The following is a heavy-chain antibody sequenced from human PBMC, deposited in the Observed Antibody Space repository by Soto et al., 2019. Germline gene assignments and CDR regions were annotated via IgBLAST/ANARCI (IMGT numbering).Heavy chain of an antibody. CDR3: ARGPRYCSTTTCFSGITWFDS. V-gene: IGHV1-18*04. CDR2: ISSFNENT. J-gene: IGHJ5*01. Sequence: GASVKVSCKXSCYTFTSYGISWVRQAPGQGLEWMGWISSFNENTNYAQNVQGRVTLTTDKSSSTTYLELRGLRSDDTAVYYCARGPRYCSTTTCFSGITWFDSWGQGTLVTVSS. CDR1: CYTFTSYG. D-gene: IGHD2-2*01.